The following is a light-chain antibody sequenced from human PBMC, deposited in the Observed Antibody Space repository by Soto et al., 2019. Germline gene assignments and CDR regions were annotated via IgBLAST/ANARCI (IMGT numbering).Light chain of an antibody. CDR3: QQSYSSPHT. J-gene: IGKJ2*01. CDR1: QSISTY. CDR2: AAS. Sequence: DIQMTQSPSSLSASVRDRVTVTCRASQSISTYLNWYQQKPGKAPHLLIYAASSLQSGVPSRFSGSGSGTDFAFTINSLQPGDFATYYCQQSYSSPHTFGQGTRLEIK. V-gene: IGKV1-39*01.